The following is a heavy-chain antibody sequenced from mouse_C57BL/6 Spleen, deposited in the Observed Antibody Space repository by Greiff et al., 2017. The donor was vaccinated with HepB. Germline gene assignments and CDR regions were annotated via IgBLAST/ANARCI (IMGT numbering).Heavy chain of an antibody. V-gene: IGHV10-1*01. D-gene: IGHD2-5*01. Sequence: EVMLVESGGGLVQPKGSLKLSCAASGFSFNTYAMNWVRQAPGKGLEWVARIRSKSNNYATYYADSVKDRFTISRDDSESMLYLQMNNLKTEDTAMYYCVRHSNYGPMDYWGQGTSVTVSS. CDR3: VRHSNYGPMDY. CDR2: IRSKSNNYAT. CDR1: GFSFNTYA. J-gene: IGHJ4*01.